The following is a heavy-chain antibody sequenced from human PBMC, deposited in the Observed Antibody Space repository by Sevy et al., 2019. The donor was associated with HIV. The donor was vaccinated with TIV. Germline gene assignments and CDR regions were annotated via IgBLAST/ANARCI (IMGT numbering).Heavy chain of an antibody. V-gene: IGHV4-59*12. CDR2: MRYSGST. Sequence: SETLSLTCTVSGGSISDYYWSWMRQSPGKGLEWIGYMRYSGSTTYNPSLKSRATISIDTSKNHISLNLYSVTAADTAVYFCASDISTAWWFYWGQGILVTVSS. CDR3: ASDISTAWWFY. CDR1: GGSISDYY. J-gene: IGHJ4*02. D-gene: IGHD2-8*02.